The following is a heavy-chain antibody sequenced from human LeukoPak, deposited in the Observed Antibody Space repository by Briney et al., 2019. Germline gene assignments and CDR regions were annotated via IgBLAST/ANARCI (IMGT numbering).Heavy chain of an antibody. Sequence: PSETLSLTCTVSGGSISSSSYYWGWIRQPPGKGLEWLGSIYYSVSTYYNPSLKSRVTISVDTSKNQSSLKLSSVTAADTAVSYCAKIAVTGTRFDNWGQGTLVTVSS. CDR3: AKIAVTGTRFDN. J-gene: IGHJ4*02. D-gene: IGHD6-19*01. CDR1: GGSISSSSYY. CDR2: IYYSVST. V-gene: IGHV4-39*01.